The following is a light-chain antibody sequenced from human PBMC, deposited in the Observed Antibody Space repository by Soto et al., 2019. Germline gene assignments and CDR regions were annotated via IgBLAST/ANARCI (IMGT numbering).Light chain of an antibody. CDR1: SSDVGGYNY. CDR3: CSYAGSYTYA. Sequence: QSVLTQPRSVSGSPGQSVTISCTGTSSDVGGYNYVSWYQQRPGKAPKLMIYDVSKRPSGVPDRFSGSKSGNTASLTISGLQAEDEADYYCCSYAGSYTYAFGTGTKVTVL. CDR2: DVS. V-gene: IGLV2-11*01. J-gene: IGLJ1*01.